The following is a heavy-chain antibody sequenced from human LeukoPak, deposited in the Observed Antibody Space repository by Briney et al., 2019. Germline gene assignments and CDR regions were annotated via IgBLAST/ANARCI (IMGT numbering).Heavy chain of an antibody. J-gene: IGHJ3*02. V-gene: IGHV1-2*02. CDR2: INPNSGGT. Sequence: ASVKVSCKASGYTFTGYYMHWVRQAPGQGLEWMGWINPNSGGTNYAQKFQGRVTMTEDTSTDTAYMELSSLRSEDTAVYYCATSMVRPDAFDIWGQGTMVTVSS. D-gene: IGHD3-10*01. CDR3: ATSMVRPDAFDI. CDR1: GYTFTGYY.